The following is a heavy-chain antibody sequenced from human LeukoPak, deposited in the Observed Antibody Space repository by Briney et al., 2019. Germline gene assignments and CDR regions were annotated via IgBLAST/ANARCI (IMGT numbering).Heavy chain of an antibody. CDR1: GFIFSSYW. D-gene: IGHD5-24*01. J-gene: IGHJ4*02. Sequence: GGSLRLSCAASGFIFSSYWISWVRQAPGKGLEWVANMNQDGSEKYYVDSVKGRFTISRDNAKNSLYLQMNSLRAEDTAVYYCAREGGDGGYFFDYWGQGTLVTVSS. V-gene: IGHV3-7*05. CDR3: AREGGDGGYFFDY. CDR2: MNQDGSEK.